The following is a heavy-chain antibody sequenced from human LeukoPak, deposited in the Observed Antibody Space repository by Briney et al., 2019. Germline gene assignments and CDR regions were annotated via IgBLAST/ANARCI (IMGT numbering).Heavy chain of an antibody. Sequence: ASVKVSCKASGYTFTGYYMHWVRQAPGQGLEWMGWINPNSGGTNYAQKFQGRVTMTRDTSISTAYMELSRLRSDDTAVYYCARGRYYYDRSGYYFDYWGQGTLVTVSS. CDR3: ARGRYYYDRSGYYFDY. J-gene: IGHJ4*02. CDR2: INPNSGGT. D-gene: IGHD3-22*01. CDR1: GYTFTGYY. V-gene: IGHV1-2*02.